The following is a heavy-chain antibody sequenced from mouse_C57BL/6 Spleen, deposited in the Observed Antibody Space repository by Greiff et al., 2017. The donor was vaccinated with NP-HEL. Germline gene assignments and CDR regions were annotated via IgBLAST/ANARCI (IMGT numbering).Heavy chain of an antibody. CDR2: IYPGDGDT. CDR1: CYAFSSYW. J-gene: IGHJ3*01. D-gene: IGHD2-4*01. V-gene: IGHV1-80*01. Sequence: VKLMESGAELVKPGASVKISCKASCYAFSSYWMNWVKQRPGKGLEWIGQIYPGDGDTNYNGKFKGKATLTADKSSSTAYMQLSSLTSEDSAVYFCARGYDYAFAYWGQGTLVTVSA. CDR3: ARGYDYAFAY.